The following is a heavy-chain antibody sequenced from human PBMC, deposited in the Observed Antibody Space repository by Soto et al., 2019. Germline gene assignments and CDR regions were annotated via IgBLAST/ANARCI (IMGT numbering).Heavy chain of an antibody. CDR3: AKDLRWLRRNYFDY. V-gene: IGHV3-23*01. CDR1: GFTFSSYA. D-gene: IGHD5-12*01. J-gene: IGHJ4*02. Sequence: GGSLRLSCAASGFTFSSYAMSWVRQAPGKGLEWVSAISGSGGRTYYADSGKGRCTISRDNSKNTLYLQMNSLRAEDTAVYYCAKDLRWLRRNYFDYWGQGTLVTVSS. CDR2: ISGSGGRT.